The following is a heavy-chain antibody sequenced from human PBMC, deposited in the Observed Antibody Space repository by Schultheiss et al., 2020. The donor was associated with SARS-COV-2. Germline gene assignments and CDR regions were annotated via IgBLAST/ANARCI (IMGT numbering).Heavy chain of an antibody. CDR1: GYTFTSYG. V-gene: IGHV1-18*01. D-gene: IGHD3-16*01. CDR2: ISAYNGNT. J-gene: IGHJ4*02. Sequence: GGSLRLSCKASGYTFTSYGISWVRQAPGQGLEWMGWISAYNGNTNYAQKLQGRVTMTRDTSTSTVYMELSSLRSEDTAVYYCARDRRITFGGAILNDYWGQGTLVTVSS. CDR3: ARDRRITFGGAILNDY.